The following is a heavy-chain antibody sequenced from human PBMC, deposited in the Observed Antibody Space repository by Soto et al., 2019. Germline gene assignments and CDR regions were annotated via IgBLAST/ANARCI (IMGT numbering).Heavy chain of an antibody. Sequence: SETLSLTCTVSGGSISSYYWSWIRQPPGKGLEWIGYIYYSGSTNYNPSLKSRVTISVDTSKNQFSLKLSSVTAADTAVYYCARDRPRTIAAADLYYYYGMDVWGQGTTVTVSS. CDR3: ARDRPRTIAAADLYYYYGMDV. CDR2: IYYSGST. J-gene: IGHJ6*02. D-gene: IGHD6-13*01. CDR1: GGSISSYY. V-gene: IGHV4-59*01.